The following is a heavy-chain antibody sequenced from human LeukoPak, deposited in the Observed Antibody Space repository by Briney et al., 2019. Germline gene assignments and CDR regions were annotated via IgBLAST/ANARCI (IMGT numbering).Heavy chain of an antibody. D-gene: IGHD3-3*01. CDR1: GFTFSSYA. Sequence: GGSLRLSCAASGFTFSSYAMSWVRQAPGKGLEWVSAISGSGGSTYYADSVKGRFTISRDNSKNTLYLQMNSLRAEDTAVYYCARDRRVTSYDFWSGYFDYWGQGTLVTVSS. CDR3: ARDRRVTSYDFWSGYFDY. V-gene: IGHV3-23*01. J-gene: IGHJ4*02. CDR2: ISGSGGST.